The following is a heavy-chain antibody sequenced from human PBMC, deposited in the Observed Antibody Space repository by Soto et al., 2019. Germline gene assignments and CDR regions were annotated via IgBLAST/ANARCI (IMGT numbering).Heavy chain of an antibody. Sequence: SGPTLAYPTAPLTLTCTVSGFSLSNARIGVSWIRQPPGKALEWLAHIFSNDEKSYSTSLKSRLTISKDTSKSQVVLTMTNMDPVDTSTYYCARKPDVLLRFYYFDYWGQGTLVTVSS. CDR3: ARKPDVLLRFYYFDY. D-gene: IGHD3-10*01. J-gene: IGHJ4*02. V-gene: IGHV2-26*01. CDR1: GFSLSNARIG. CDR2: IFSNDEK.